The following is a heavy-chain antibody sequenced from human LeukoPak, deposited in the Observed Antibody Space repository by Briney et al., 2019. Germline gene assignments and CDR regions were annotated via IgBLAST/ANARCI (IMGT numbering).Heavy chain of an antibody. CDR2: IYYSGRT. D-gene: IGHD6-13*01. CDR1: GGSISSSSYY. J-gene: IGHJ4*02. CDR3: ASIADRSTNFDY. Sequence: SGTLSLTCSVSGGSISSSSYYWGWIRQPPGKGLEWIGSIYYSGRTYYKPSLKSRATISVDTSKNQFSLKLRSVTAAGTAVYYCASIADRSTNFDYWGQGTLVTVSS. V-gene: IGHV4-39*01.